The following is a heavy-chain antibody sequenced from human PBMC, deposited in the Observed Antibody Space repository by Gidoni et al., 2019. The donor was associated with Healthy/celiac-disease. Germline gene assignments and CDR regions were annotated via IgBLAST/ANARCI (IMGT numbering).Heavy chain of an antibody. V-gene: IGHV4-39*01. D-gene: IGHD3-16*01. Sequence: QLQLQESGPGLVKPSETLSLTCTVSGGSISSSSYYWGWIRQPPGKGLEGIGGIYYSGSTYYNPSLKSRVTISVDTSKNQFSLKLSSVTAADTAVYYCAKSVHDYVWGDTLFDYWGQGTLVTVSS. CDR1: GGSISSSSYY. J-gene: IGHJ4*02. CDR2: IYYSGST. CDR3: AKSVHDYVWGDTLFDY.